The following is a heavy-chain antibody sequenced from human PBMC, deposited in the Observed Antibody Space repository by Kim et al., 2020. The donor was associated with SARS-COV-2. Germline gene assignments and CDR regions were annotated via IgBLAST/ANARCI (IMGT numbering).Heavy chain of an antibody. V-gene: IGHV3-33*01. D-gene: IGHD6-6*01. CDR1: GFTFSSYA. J-gene: IGHJ4*02. CDR3: AGESSSSLALGY. CDR2: IWYDGSNK. Sequence: GGSLRLSCAASGFTFSSYAMHWVRQAPGKGLEWVAVIWYDGSNKYYADSVKGRFTISRDNSKNTLYLQMNSLRAEDTAVYYCAGESSSSLALGYWGQGTLVTVSS.